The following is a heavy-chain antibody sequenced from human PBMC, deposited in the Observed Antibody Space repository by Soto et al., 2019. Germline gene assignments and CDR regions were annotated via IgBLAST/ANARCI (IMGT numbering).Heavy chain of an antibody. CDR2: IIPIFGTA. CDR3: ARDSPYSSGWYVSWFDP. Sequence: GASVKVSCKASGGTFSSYAISWVRQAPGQGLEWMGGIIPIFGTANYAQKFQGRVTITADESTSTAYMELSSLRSEDTAVYYCARDSPYSSGWYVSWFDPWGKGTLVTVSS. D-gene: IGHD6-19*01. J-gene: IGHJ5*02. CDR1: GGTFSSYA. V-gene: IGHV1-69*13.